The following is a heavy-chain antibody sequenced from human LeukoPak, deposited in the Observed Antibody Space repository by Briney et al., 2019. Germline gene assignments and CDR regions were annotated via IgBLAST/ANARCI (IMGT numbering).Heavy chain of an antibody. CDR1: GGSFSGYY. D-gene: IGHD3-22*01. CDR2: IIHSGST. V-gene: IGHV4-34*12. J-gene: IGHJ2*01. CDR3: ARAPHSYDSGTYSVQQYFDL. Sequence: ETLSLTCAVYGGSFSGYYWSWIRQPPGKGLEWIGEIIHSGSTNYNPSLKSRVTISLDTSKSQFSLRLNSVAAADTAVYYCARAPHSYDSGTYSVQQYFDLWGRGTLVTVSS.